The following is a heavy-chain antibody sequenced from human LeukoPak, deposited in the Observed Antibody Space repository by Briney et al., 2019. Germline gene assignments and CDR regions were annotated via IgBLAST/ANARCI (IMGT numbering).Heavy chain of an antibody. CDR1: GFTFSSYG. CDR3: ARGLDYGDFMVD. CDR2: IWYDGSNK. Sequence: GRSLRLSCAASGFTFSSYGMHWVRQAPGKGLEWVAVIWYDGSNKYYADSVKGRFTISRDNSKNTLYLQVNSLRAEDTAVYYCARGLDYGDFMVDWGQGTLVTVSS. J-gene: IGHJ4*02. V-gene: IGHV3-33*01. D-gene: IGHD4-17*01.